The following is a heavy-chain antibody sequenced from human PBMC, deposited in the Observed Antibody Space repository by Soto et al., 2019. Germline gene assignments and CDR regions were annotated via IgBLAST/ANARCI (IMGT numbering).Heavy chain of an antibody. Sequence: SETLSLTCAVYCVSFSGYYWSWIRQPPGKGLEWTGEINHSGSTNYNPSLKSRVTISVDTSKNQFSLKLSSVTAADTAVYYCARGGYDILTGYAAYNWFDPWGQGTLVTVSS. CDR2: INHSGST. V-gene: IGHV4-34*01. D-gene: IGHD3-9*01. CDR1: CVSFSGYY. CDR3: ARGGYDILTGYAAYNWFDP. J-gene: IGHJ5*02.